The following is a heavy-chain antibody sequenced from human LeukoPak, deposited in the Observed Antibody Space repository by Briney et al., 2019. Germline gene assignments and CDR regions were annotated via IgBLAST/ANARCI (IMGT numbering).Heavy chain of an antibody. CDR3: ARRRSGGIDY. D-gene: IGHD3-16*01. CDR1: GGSISSSSYY. CDR2: IYYSGST. Sequence: SETLSLTCTVSGGSISSSSYYWGWIRQPPGKGLEWIGSIYYSGSTYYNPSLKSRVTISVDTSKNQFSLKLSSVTAADTAVYYCARRRSGGIDYWGQGILVTVSS. J-gene: IGHJ4*02. V-gene: IGHV4-39*01.